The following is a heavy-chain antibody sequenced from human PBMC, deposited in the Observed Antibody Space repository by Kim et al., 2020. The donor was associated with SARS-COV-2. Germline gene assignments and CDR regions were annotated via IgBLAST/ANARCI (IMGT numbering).Heavy chain of an antibody. J-gene: IGHJ5*02. CDR3: ARGTQWLRFMEALQDNWFDP. CDR2: IIPIFGTA. Sequence: SVKVSCKASGGTFSSYAISWVRQAPGQGLEWMGGIIPIFGTANYAQKFQGRVTITADESTSTAYMELSSLRSEDTAVYYCARGTQWLRFMEALQDNWFDPWGQGTLVTVSS. V-gene: IGHV1-69*13. D-gene: IGHD5-12*01. CDR1: GGTFSSYA.